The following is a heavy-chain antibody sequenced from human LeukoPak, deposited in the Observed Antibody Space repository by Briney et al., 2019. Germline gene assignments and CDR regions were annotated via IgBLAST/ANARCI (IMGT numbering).Heavy chain of an antibody. D-gene: IGHD2-15*01. CDR1: GFTFSTYW. CDR3: SRGQGYSNPLDY. V-gene: IGHV3-74*01. Sequence: GGSLRLSCAASGFTFSTYWMHWVRQAPGKGLVWVSRINSGGSGTTYADSVRGRFTISRGNAKNTLYPQMNSLRVEDTAVYYCSRGQGYSNPLDYWGQGTLVTVSS. CDR2: INSGGSGT. J-gene: IGHJ4*02.